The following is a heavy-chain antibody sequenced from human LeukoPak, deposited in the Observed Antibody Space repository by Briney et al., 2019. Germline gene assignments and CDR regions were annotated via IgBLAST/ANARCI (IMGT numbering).Heavy chain of an antibody. Sequence: ASVKVSCKASRYTFTGYYMHWVRQAPGQGLEWMGWINPNSGGTNYAQKFQGRVTMTRDTSISTAYMELSRLRSDDTAVYYCARARGGNSPEDYWGQGTLVTVSS. CDR2: INPNSGGT. V-gene: IGHV1-2*02. D-gene: IGHD4-23*01. CDR3: ARARGGNSPEDY. CDR1: RYTFTGYY. J-gene: IGHJ4*02.